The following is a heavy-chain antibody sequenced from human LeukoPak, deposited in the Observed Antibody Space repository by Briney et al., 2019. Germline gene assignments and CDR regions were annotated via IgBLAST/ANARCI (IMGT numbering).Heavy chain of an antibody. J-gene: IGHJ5*02. CDR2: IHSSGAT. D-gene: IGHD1-26*01. Sequence: SEALSLTCSVSDGSINSYYWSWIRQPPGKGLEWIGYIHSSGATLYNPSLKSRVTTSLDTSKNQFSLKLSSVTAADTAVYYCARLGSYSDHWGQGTLVTVSS. CDR3: ARLGSYSDH. V-gene: IGHV4-4*09. CDR1: DGSINSYY.